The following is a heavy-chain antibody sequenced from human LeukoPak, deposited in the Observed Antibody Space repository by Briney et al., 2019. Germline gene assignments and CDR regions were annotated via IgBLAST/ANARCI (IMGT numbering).Heavy chain of an antibody. CDR1: GFTFSTNG. Sequence: GGSLRLSCAASGFTFSTNGISWVGRPPGKGREGGANKRQEGSEKYYVDSVKGRFTISRDNAKNSLYLQMNSLRAEDTAVYYCARFNYDFWSGYYYYYYMDVWGKGTTVTVSS. D-gene: IGHD3-3*01. J-gene: IGHJ6*03. V-gene: IGHV3-7*01. CDR3: ARFNYDFWSGYYYYYYMDV. CDR2: KRQEGSEK.